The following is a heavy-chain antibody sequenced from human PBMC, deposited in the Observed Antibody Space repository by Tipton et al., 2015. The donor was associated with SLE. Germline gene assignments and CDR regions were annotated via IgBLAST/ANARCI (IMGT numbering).Heavy chain of an antibody. J-gene: IGHJ4*02. CDR1: GGSISSSNYY. CDR3: ARARDPPGESSTSSAPFDY. CDR2: VYYSGST. D-gene: IGHD6-6*01. V-gene: IGHV4-39*07. Sequence: TLSLTCTVSGGSISSSNYYWGWIRQSPGKGLEWIGNVYYSGSTYYNPSLESRVTMSVDTSKNQFSLKLNSVAAADTAVYFCARARDPPGESSTSSAPFDYWGQGTRVTVSS.